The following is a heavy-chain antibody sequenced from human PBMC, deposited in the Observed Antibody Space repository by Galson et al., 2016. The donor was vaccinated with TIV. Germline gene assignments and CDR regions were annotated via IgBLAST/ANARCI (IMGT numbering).Heavy chain of an antibody. Sequence: SLRLSCAASGFTFSSYAITWVRQAPGKGLEWISAISGGGGSTYHTDSVKGRFTISRDNSKNTVFLQMNSLRAEDTAVYYCAKVPSSGFSYYYGIDVWGQGTTVTVA. J-gene: IGHJ6*02. CDR2: ISGGGGST. CDR1: GFTFSSYA. CDR3: AKVPSSGFSYYYGIDV. V-gene: IGHV3-23*01. D-gene: IGHD6-19*01.